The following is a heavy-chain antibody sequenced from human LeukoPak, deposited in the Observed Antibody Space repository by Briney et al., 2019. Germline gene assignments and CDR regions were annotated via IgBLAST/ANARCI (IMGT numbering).Heavy chain of an antibody. CDR2: FNPNSGGT. CDR3: AGRTRTMVPKYQTDVY. J-gene: IGHJ4*02. CDR1: GYTFTGYY. Sequence: ASVKVSCTASGYTFTGYYMHGVRQAPGQGLEWMGRFNPNSGGTNYAQKFQGRVTMTRDRSISAAYMELSRLRSDDTAVYYCAGRTRTMVPKYQTDVYWGQGTLVTVSS. V-gene: IGHV1-2*06. D-gene: IGHD4/OR15-4a*01.